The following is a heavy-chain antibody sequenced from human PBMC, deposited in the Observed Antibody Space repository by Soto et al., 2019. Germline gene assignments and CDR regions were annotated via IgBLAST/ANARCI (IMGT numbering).Heavy chain of an antibody. Sequence: GGSLRLSCAASGFSFSTYGMHWVRQAPGKGLEWVSVISYDGSTKYYADSVKGRFTISRDNSKNTLYLQMNSLRVEDTAVDYCAKHQYSSGCYDLDYWGQVTLVTVSS. D-gene: IGHD6-19*01. J-gene: IGHJ4*02. CDR3: AKHQYSSGCYDLDY. CDR1: GFSFSTYG. CDR2: ISYDGSTK. V-gene: IGHV3-30*18.